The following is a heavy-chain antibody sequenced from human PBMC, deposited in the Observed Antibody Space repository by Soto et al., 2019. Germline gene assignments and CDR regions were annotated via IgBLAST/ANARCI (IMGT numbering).Heavy chain of an antibody. CDR2: VSAGGDMT. CDR1: GFTFSSYA. Sequence: GGSLRLSCAASGFTFSSYAMSWVRQAPGKGLEWVSSVSAGGDMTYYSDSVKGRFTISRDNSNNALFLQMNSLRIEDTALYYCARGDRGGSGSPASYYYSGLDVWGQGATVTVSS. J-gene: IGHJ6*02. CDR3: ARGDRGGSGSPASYYYSGLDV. D-gene: IGHD3-10*01. V-gene: IGHV3-23*01.